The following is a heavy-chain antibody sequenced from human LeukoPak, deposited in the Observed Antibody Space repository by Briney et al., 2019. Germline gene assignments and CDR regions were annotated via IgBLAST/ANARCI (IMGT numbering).Heavy chain of an antibody. CDR1: GFTFDDYG. CDR3: ARDTQYSSGCFDY. V-gene: IGHV3-21*01. D-gene: IGHD6-19*01. Sequence: GGSLRLSCAASGFTFDDYGMSWVRQAPGKGLEWVSSISSSSSYIYYADSVKGRFTISRDNAKNSLYLQMNSLRAEDTAVYYCARDTQYSSGCFDYWGQGTLVTVSS. CDR2: ISSSSSYI. J-gene: IGHJ4*02.